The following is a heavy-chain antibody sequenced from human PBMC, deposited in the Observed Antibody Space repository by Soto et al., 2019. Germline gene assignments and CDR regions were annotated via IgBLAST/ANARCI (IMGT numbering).Heavy chain of an antibody. V-gene: IGHV3-23*01. CDR1: GFKFSDYA. D-gene: IGHD3-22*01. J-gene: IGHJ5*02. CDR3: EKVISYYYGWFDP. Sequence: GGSLRLSCTASGFKFSDYAITWVRQAPGEGLEWVSVISGSGGVTYFADSVKGRFTVSRDNSKNTVFLQLNNVRAEDSAVSFCEKVISYYYGWFDPWGLGTLATVSS. CDR2: ISGSGGVT.